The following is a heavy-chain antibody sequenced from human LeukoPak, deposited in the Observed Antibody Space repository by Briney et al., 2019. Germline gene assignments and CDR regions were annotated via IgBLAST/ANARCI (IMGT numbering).Heavy chain of an antibody. CDR1: GGSFCGYY. D-gene: IGHD3-3*01. CDR3: ARGPYDFWSGYPPVGYYYYYYGMDV. Sequence: SGTLSLTCAVYGGSFCGYYCSWIRQPPGKGLEWGGEINHSGSTNYSPSLKSRVTISVDTSKNQFSLKLSSVTAADTAVYYCARGPYDFWSGYPPVGYYYYYYGMDVWGQGTTVTVSS. CDR2: INHSGST. J-gene: IGHJ6*02. V-gene: IGHV4-34*01.